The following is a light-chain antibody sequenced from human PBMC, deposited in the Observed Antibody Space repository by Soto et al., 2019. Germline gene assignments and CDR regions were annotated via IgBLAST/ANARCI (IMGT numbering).Light chain of an antibody. CDR1: SGHGRDA. CDR3: HAWGTGLEV. V-gene: IGLV4-69*01. Sequence: QLVLTQSPSASASLGASVKLTCTLSSGHGRDAIAWHQQQADKGPRFLMKINNDGSHTKGDGIPDRFSGSSSGAERYLTISSLQSEDEADYYCHAWGTGLEVFGTGTKVTVL. CDR2: INNDGSH. J-gene: IGLJ1*01.